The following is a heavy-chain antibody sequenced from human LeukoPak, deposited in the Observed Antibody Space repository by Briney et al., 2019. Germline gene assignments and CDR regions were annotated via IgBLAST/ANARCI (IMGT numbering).Heavy chain of an antibody. CDR2: VIPILGTA. D-gene: IGHD6-6*01. V-gene: IGHV1-69*13. Sequence: SVKVSCKASGGTFSSYAISWVRQAPGQGLEWMGGVIPILGTANYAQKFQGRVTITADESTSTAYMELSSQRSEDTAVYYCARDLLPSRQGDSSSSSWFDPWGQGTLVTVSS. J-gene: IGHJ5*02. CDR3: ARDLLPSRQGDSSSSSWFDP. CDR1: GGTFSSYA.